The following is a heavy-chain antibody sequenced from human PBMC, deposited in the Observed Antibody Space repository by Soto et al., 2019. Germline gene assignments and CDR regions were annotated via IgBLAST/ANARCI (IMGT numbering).Heavy chain of an antibody. D-gene: IGHD3-3*01. CDR1: GGSISSGGYY. Sequence: LSLTCTVSGGSISSGGYYWSWIRQHPGKGLEWIGYIYYSGSTYYNPSLKSRVTISVDTSKNQFSLKLSSVTAADTAVYYCARVRGYDFWSGYYTGYYYGMDVWGQGTTVTVSS. V-gene: IGHV4-31*03. CDR3: ARVRGYDFWSGYYTGYYYGMDV. J-gene: IGHJ6*02. CDR2: IYYSGST.